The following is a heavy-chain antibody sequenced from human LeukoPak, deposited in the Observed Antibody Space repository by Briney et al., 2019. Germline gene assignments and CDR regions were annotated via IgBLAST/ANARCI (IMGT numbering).Heavy chain of an antibody. CDR2: IYHSGST. CDR1: GYSISSGYF. D-gene: IGHD6-13*01. CDR3: ARDGTWHSSSWYSTWFDP. J-gene: IGHJ5*02. Sequence: PSETLSLTCTVSGYSISSGYFWGWVRQSPAKGLEWIGSIYHSGSTYYNPSLKSRVTISVDTSKNQFSLKLSSVTAADTAVYYCARDGTWHSSSWYSTWFDPWGQGTLVTGSS. V-gene: IGHV4-38-2*02.